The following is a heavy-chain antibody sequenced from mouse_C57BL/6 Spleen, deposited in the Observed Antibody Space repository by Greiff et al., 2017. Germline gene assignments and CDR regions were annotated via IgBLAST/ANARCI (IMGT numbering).Heavy chain of an antibody. J-gene: IGHJ4*01. D-gene: IGHD2-3*01. Sequence: EVQLQQSGPELVKPGASVKIPCKASGYTFTDYNMDWVKQSHGKSLEWIGDINPNNGCTIYNQKFKGKATLTVDKSSSTAYMELRSLTSEDTAVYYCARKRGWLLHAMDYWGQGTSVTVSS. CDR3: ARKRGWLLHAMDY. CDR1: GYTFTDYN. V-gene: IGHV1-18*01. CDR2: INPNNGCT.